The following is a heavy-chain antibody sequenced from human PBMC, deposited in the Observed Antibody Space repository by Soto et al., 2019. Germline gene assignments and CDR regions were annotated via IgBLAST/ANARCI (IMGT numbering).Heavy chain of an antibody. D-gene: IGHD1-7*01. Sequence: EVQLLESGGGLVQPGGSLRLSCAASGFTFSNYVMNWVRQAPGKGLEWVSTVRYSADKTFYAEAVKGRFTISRDNSRDTLFLQMNSLRADDAAVYYCARRARTATTNWGAFDIWGQGTMVTVSS. J-gene: IGHJ3*02. CDR1: GFTFSNYV. CDR2: VRYSADKT. CDR3: ARRARTATTNWGAFDI. V-gene: IGHV3-23*01.